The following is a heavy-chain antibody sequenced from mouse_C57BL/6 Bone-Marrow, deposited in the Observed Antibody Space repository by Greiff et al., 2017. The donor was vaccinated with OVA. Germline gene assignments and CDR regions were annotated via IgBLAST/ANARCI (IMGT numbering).Heavy chain of an antibody. CDR3: ASNYYGSSPYYFDY. D-gene: IGHD1-1*01. CDR2: IHPSDSDT. V-gene: IGHV1-74*01. J-gene: IGHJ2*01. CDR1: GYTFTSYW. Sequence: QVQLQQPGAELVKPGASVKVSCKASGYTFTSYWMHWVKQRPGQGLEWIGRIHPSDSDTNYNQKFKGKATLTVDKSSSTAYMQLSSLTSEDSAVYYCASNYYGSSPYYFDYWGKGTTLTVSS.